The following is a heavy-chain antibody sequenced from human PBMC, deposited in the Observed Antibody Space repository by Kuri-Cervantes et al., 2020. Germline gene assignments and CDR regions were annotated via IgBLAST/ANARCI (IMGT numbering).Heavy chain of an antibody. CDR1: GGSISSYY. D-gene: IGHD1-26*01. J-gene: IGHJ4*02. CDR3: ARDMRELGNY. CDR2: IYHSGRT. Sequence: SETLSLTCTLSGGSISSYYWGWIRQLPGKGLGWIGSIYHSGRTYYNTSLKSRVTISVDKSKKQFSLKLSSVTAADTALYYCARDMRELGNYWGQGTLVTVSS. V-gene: IGHV4-39*07.